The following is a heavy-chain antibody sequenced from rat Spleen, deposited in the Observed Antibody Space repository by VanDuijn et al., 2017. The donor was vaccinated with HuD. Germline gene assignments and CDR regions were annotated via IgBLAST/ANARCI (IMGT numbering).Heavy chain of an antibody. CDR2: ISYDGTAT. V-gene: IGHV5-20*01. CDR1: GLSFSNYD. Sequence: EVQLVESGGGLVQPGRSMKLSCAASGLSFSNYDMAWFRQAPTKVLEWVASISYDGTATYYRDSVKGRFTLSRDNAKSTLYLQMDSLRSEDTATYYCTTGPTEAFAYWGQGTLVTVSS. J-gene: IGHJ3*01. D-gene: IGHD1-11*01. CDR3: TTGPTEAFAY.